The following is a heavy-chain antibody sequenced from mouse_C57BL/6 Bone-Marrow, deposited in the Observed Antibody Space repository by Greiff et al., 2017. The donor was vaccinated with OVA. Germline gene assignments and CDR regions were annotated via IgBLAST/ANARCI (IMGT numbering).Heavy chain of an antibody. CDR3: ARGGDGYYVGDY. V-gene: IGHV1-61*01. CDR1: GYTFTSYW. J-gene: IGHJ2*01. D-gene: IGHD2-3*01. Sequence: VKLQQPGAELVRPGSSVKLSCKASGYTFTSYWMDWVKQRPGQGLEWIGNIYPSDSETHYNQKFKDKATLTVDKSSSTAYMQLSSLTSEDSAVYYCARGGDGYYVGDYWGQGTTLTVSS. CDR2: IYPSDSET.